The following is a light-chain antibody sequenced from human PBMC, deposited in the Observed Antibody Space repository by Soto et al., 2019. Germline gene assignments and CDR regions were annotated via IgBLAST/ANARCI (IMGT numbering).Light chain of an antibody. CDR1: TSDIGAYNY. CDR3: SSYTGTRVM. V-gene: IGLV2-14*01. Sequence: QSALTQPASVAGFAGQSITISCTGTTSDIGAYNYVSWYQHRPGRAPKLVIYELSNRPTGVSNRFSGSKSGNTASLIISGLQAEDEADYYCSSYTGTRVMFGVGTKVTVL. J-gene: IGLJ3*02. CDR2: ELS.